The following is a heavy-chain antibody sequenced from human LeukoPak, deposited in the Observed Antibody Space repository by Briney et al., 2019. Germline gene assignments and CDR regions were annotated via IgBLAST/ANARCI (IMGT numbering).Heavy chain of an antibody. D-gene: IGHD3-22*01. CDR2: ISSSGSTI. Sequence: GGSLRLSCAASGFTFSDYYMSWIRQAPGKGLEWVSYISSSGSTIYYADSVKGRFTISRDNAKNSLYLQMNSLRAEDTAVYYCARADSSGYYPYYFDYWGQGTLVTVSS. CDR1: GFTFSDYY. V-gene: IGHV3-11*01. J-gene: IGHJ4*02. CDR3: ARADSSGYYPYYFDY.